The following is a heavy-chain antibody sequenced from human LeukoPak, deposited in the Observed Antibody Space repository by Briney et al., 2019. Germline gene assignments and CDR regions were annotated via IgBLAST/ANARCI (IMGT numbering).Heavy chain of an antibody. D-gene: IGHD5-18*01. J-gene: IGHJ4*02. CDR2: INHSGST. CDR3: ARGKWIQLWLLDY. V-gene: IGHV4-34*01. CDR1: GGSFSDYY. Sequence: PSETLSLTCAVYGGSFSDYYWSWIRQPPGKGLEGIGEINHSGSTNYNPSLKSRVTISVDTSKNQFSLKLSSVTAADTAVYYCARGKWIQLWLLDYWGQGTLVTVSS.